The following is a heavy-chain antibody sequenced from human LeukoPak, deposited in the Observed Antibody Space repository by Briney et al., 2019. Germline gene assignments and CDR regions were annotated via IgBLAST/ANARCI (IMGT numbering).Heavy chain of an antibody. V-gene: IGHV1-24*01. Sequence: ASVKVSCKVSGYTLTELSMHWVRQAPGKGLEWMGGFDPEDGETIYAQKFQGRVTMTEDTSTDTAYMELSGLRSEDTAVYYCATGRIVVGATPQPNYYGMDVWGQGTTVTVSS. CDR1: GYTLTELS. CDR3: ATGRIVVGATPQPNYYGMDV. J-gene: IGHJ6*02. D-gene: IGHD2-15*01. CDR2: FDPEDGET.